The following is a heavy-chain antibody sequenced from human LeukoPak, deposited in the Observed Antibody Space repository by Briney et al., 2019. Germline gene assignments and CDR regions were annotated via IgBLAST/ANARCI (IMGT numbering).Heavy chain of an antibody. D-gene: IGHD4-17*01. CDR3: ARAGRADGDYHYFEY. Sequence: GGSLRLSCAASGVIFNNFAFHWVRQAPGKGLEWEAAISYDGSNKYYADSVRGRLTISRDNSKNTLYLQMNRLRAEDTAVYYCARAGRADGDYHYFEYWGQGTLVTVSS. V-gene: IGHV3-30-3*01. CDR1: GVIFNNFA. CDR2: ISYDGSNK. J-gene: IGHJ4*02.